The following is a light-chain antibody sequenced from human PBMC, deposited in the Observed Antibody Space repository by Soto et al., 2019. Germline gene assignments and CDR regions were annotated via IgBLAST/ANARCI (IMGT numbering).Light chain of an antibody. Sequence: DIVMTQSPDSLAVSLGERATINCKTSQSVLYPSNNKHFLAWYQQRPGQPPTLLTSWAATPESGVPDRFSGSGSETDFTLTINALRAEDAAVYYCQGSHTKRCSFGQLTKLEIK. CDR1: QSVLYPSNNKHF. J-gene: IGKJ2*04. CDR2: WAA. V-gene: IGKV4-1*01. CDR3: QGSHTKRCS.